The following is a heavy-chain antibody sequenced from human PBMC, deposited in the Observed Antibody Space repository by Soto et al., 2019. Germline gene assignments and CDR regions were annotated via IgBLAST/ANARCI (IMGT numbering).Heavy chain of an antibody. CDR3: AKDSEYSGEGGFAY. Sequence: EVQLLESGGGLVQPGGSLRVSCAASGFTLSTYAMSWVRQAPGKGLEWVSAISGGGSSTYYADSVKGRFTTSRDNSKNTVDLQMNSLRAEATAVYYCAKDSEYSGEGGFAYWGQGTLVTVSS. V-gene: IGHV3-23*01. CDR1: GFTLSTYA. D-gene: IGHD1-26*01. CDR2: ISGGGSST. J-gene: IGHJ4*02.